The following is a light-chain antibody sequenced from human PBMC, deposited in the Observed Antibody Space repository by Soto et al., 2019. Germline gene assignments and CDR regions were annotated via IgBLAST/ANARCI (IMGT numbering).Light chain of an antibody. CDR2: DAS. J-gene: IGKJ1*01. V-gene: IGKV1-5*01. Sequence: DIQMTQSPSTLSASVGDRVTITCRASESISSWLAWYQQKPGKAPKVLIYDASSLKSGVPSRFSGTGSGTGFTFSITSLQPEDFGTYYCQQCYMGWTFGQGTKVDI. CDR1: ESISSW. CDR3: QQCYMGWT.